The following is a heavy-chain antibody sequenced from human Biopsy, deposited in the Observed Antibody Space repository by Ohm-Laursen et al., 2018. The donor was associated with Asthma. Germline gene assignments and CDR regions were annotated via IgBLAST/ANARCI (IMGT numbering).Heavy chain of an antibody. D-gene: IGHD2-21*01. CDR1: GFTFSTYG. V-gene: IGHV3-30*03. J-gene: IGHJ6*02. Sequence: SLRLSCTASGFTFSTYGMHWVRQAPGKGLEWVAYIAWDGINSYFADSVKGRFTISRDNSRNTLYLQKNSLRADDTAVYYCARAGESDLVGGLDVWGQGTTVIVS. CDR3: ARAGESDLVGGLDV. CDR2: IAWDGINS.